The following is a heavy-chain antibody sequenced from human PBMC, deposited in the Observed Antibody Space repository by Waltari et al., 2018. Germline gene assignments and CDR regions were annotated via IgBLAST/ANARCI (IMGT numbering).Heavy chain of an antibody. Sequence: VQLQESGPGLVKPSETLSLTCTVSGGSISSHYWSWIRQPPGKGLEWIGYIYYRGSTNSNPSLKIRVTISVDTSKNQFSLKLSSVTAADTAVYYCARERFLADYYDSSGYYWRFDPWGQGTLVTVSS. J-gene: IGHJ5*02. CDR1: GGSISSHY. CDR3: ARERFLADYYDSSGYYWRFDP. D-gene: IGHD3-22*01. V-gene: IGHV4-59*11. CDR2: IYYRGST.